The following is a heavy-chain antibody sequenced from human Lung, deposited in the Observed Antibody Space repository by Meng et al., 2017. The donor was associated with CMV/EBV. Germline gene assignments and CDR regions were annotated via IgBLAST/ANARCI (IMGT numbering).Heavy chain of an antibody. J-gene: IGHJ6*02. CDR3: ARDYGSRGMAV. CDR1: GFTFSSYT. V-gene: IGHV3-21*06. Sequence: GGSXRLSCAASGFTFSSYTLNWVRQPPGEGLEWVSSISSSGSYIYYAASVKGRFTIARVNAENSLYLQMSGLRAEDTAVYFCARDYGSRGMAVWGQGTTVTVSS. CDR2: ISSSGSYI. D-gene: IGHD3-10*01.